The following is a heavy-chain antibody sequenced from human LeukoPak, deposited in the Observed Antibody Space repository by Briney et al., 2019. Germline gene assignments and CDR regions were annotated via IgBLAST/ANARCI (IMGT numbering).Heavy chain of an antibody. CDR1: GGTFSSYA. V-gene: IGHV1-69*01. J-gene: IGHJ4*02. Sequence: ASVKVSCKASGGTFSSYAISWGRQAPGQGLEWMGGIIPIFGTANYAQKFQGRVTITADESTSTAYMELSSLRSEDTAVYYCAREGEASIVGATGTFDYWGQGSLVTVSS. CDR3: AREGEASIVGATGTFDY. CDR2: IIPIFGTA. D-gene: IGHD1-26*01.